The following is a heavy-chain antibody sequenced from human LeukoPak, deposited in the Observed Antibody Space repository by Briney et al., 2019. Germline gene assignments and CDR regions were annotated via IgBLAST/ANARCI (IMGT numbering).Heavy chain of an antibody. J-gene: IGHJ6*03. CDR2: MNPNSGNT. D-gene: IGHD6-6*01. CDR1: GYTFTSYD. Sequence: ASVKVSCKASGYTFTSYDINWERQATGQGLEWMGWMNPNSGNTGYAQKFQGRVTITRNTSISTAYMELSSLRSEDTAVYYCARAGSSSYYYYYMDVWGKGTTVTVSS. CDR3: ARAGSSSYYYYYMDV. V-gene: IGHV1-8*03.